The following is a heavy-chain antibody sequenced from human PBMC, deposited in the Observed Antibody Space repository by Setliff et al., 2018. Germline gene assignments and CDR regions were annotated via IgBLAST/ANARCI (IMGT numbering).Heavy chain of an antibody. CDR3: ARDLVGYCSGGSCYDWDY. Sequence: ASVKVSCKASGYTFTSYGISWVRQAPGQGLEWVGWISAYNGNTNYAQKLQGRVTMTTDTSTSTAYMELRSLRSDDTAVYYCARDLVGYCSGGSCYDWDYWGQGTLVTVSS. D-gene: IGHD2-15*01. CDR1: GYTFTSYG. V-gene: IGHV1-18*01. J-gene: IGHJ4*02. CDR2: ISAYNGNT.